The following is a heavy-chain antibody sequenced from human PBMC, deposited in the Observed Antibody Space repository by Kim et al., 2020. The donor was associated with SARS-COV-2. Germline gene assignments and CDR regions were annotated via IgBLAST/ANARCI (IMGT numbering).Heavy chain of an antibody. J-gene: IGHJ5*02. CDR3: TGHYNDSSQFDP. Sequence: GGSLRLSCTASGFTFGDYAMSWVRQAPGKGLEWVGFIRSKAYGGTTEYAASVKGRFTISRDDSKSIASLQMNSLKTEDTAVYYCTGHYNDSSQFDPWGQGTLVTVSS. CDR2: IRSKAYGGTT. D-gene: IGHD3-22*01. V-gene: IGHV3-49*04. CDR1: GFTFGDYA.